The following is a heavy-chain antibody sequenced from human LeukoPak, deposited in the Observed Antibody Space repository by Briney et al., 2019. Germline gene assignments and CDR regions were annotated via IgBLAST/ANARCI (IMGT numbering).Heavy chain of an antibody. CDR2: ISYDGSNK. V-gene: IGHV3-30-3*01. J-gene: IGHJ6*02. D-gene: IGHD6-19*01. CDR1: GFTFSSYA. Sequence: GGSLRLSCAASGFTFSSYAMHWVRQAPGKGLEWVAVISYDGSNKYYADSVKGRFTISRDNSKNTLYLQMNSLRAEDTAVYYCARGRGSSGWYSHYYYGMDVWGQGTTVTVSS. CDR3: ARGRGSSGWYSHYYYGMDV.